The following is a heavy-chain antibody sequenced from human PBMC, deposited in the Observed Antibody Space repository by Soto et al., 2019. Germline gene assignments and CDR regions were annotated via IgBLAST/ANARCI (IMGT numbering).Heavy chain of an antibody. CDR2: IYHSGST. CDR3: ARTPWDGXTGYYFDY. V-gene: IGHV4-4*02. CDR1: GGSISSSNW. Sequence: SETLSLTCAVSGGSISSSNWWSWVRQPPGKGLEWIGEIYHSGSTNYNPSLKSRVTISVDKSKNQFSLKLSSVTAADTAVYSCARTPWDGXTGYYFDYWGQGTLVTSPQ. D-gene: IGHD1-26*01. J-gene: IGHJ4*02.